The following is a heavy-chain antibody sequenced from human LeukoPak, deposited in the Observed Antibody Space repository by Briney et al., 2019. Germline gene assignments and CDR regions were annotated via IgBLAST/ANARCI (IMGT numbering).Heavy chain of an antibody. D-gene: IGHD2-2*01. CDR2: TYYRSKWYN. CDR1: GDSVSSNSAA. V-gene: IGHV6-1*01. CDR3: AREEIVVVLGDYYYYMDV. Sequence: SQTLSLTCAISGDSVSSNSAAWNWIRQSPSRGLEWLGRTYYRSKWYNDYAVSVKSRITINPDTSKNQFSLQLNSVTPEDTAVYYCAREEIVVVLGDYYYYMDVWGKGTTVTVSS. J-gene: IGHJ6*03.